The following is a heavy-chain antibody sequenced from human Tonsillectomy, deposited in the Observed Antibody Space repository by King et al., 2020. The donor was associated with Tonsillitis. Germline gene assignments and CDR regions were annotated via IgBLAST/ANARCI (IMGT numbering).Heavy chain of an antibody. CDR3: ARGEYGGYDFDY. Sequence: VQLPQSGPGLVKPSQTLSLPCALSGDSVSSNSAAWNWIRQSPSRGLEWLGSTYQRSKRNNEYAMSVKSRLTITPDTSKNQFSLQLNSVTLEDTAVYYCARGEYGGYDFDYWGQGTLVTVSS. D-gene: IGHD5-12*01. V-gene: IGHV6-1*01. CDR1: GDSVSSNSAA. CDR2: TYQRSKRNN. J-gene: IGHJ4*02.